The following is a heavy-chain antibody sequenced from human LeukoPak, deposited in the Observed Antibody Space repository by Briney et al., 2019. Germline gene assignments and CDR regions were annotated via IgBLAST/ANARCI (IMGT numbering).Heavy chain of an antibody. V-gene: IGHV1-18*01. CDR1: GYTFTSYG. CDR2: ISAYNGNT. Sequence: ASVKVSCKASGYTFTSYGISWVRQAPGQGLEWMGWISAYNGNTNYAQKLQGRVTMTTDTSTSTAYMELRSLRSDDTAVYYCARELMVRGVISFDYWGQGTLVTVSS. J-gene: IGHJ4*02. CDR3: ARELMVRGVISFDY. D-gene: IGHD3-10*01.